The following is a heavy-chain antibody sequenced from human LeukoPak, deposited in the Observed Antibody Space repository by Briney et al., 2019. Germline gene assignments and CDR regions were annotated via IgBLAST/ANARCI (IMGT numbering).Heavy chain of an antibody. CDR2: IWYDGSNK. J-gene: IGHJ5*02. D-gene: IGHD2-15*01. CDR1: GLTFSSYG. CDR3: ARRYCSGGSCYSFRGDWFDP. Sequence: GGSLRLSCAASGLTFSSYGIHWVRRAPGKGLEWVAVIWYDGSNKYYADSVKGRFTISRDSSKNTVYLQMNSLRAEDTAMYYCARRYCSGGSCYSFRGDWFDPWGQGTLATVSS. V-gene: IGHV3-33*01.